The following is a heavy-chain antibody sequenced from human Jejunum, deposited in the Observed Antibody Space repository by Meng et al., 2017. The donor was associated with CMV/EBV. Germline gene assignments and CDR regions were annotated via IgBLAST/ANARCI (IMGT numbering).Heavy chain of an antibody. CDR2: ITSTGSPI. V-gene: IGHV3-21*04. Sequence: NFGGYSFNWVRQIPQKGLEWVSSITSTGSPIRYAESVKGRFTISRDNAKNSLYLHMNSLRADDTALYYCAKGLHSRGIESAVDFDYRGQGTLVTSPQ. CDR3: AKGLHSRGIESAVDFDY. D-gene: IGHD6-13*01. J-gene: IGHJ4*02. CDR1: NFGGYS.